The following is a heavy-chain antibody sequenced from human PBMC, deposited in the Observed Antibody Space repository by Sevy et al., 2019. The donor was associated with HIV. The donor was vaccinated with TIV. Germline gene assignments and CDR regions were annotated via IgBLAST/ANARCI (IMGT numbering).Heavy chain of an antibody. Sequence: GGSLRLSCAASGFTFSDYYMSWIRQAPGKGLEWVSYISSSGSTIYYADSVKGRFTISRDNAKNSLYLQMNSLRAEDTAVYYCARDGGYCSSTSCYDTIFYYYYGMDVRGQGTTVTVSS. CDR3: ARDGGYCSSTSCYDTIFYYYYGMDV. CDR2: ISSSGSTI. V-gene: IGHV3-11*01. J-gene: IGHJ6*02. D-gene: IGHD2-2*01. CDR1: GFTFSDYY.